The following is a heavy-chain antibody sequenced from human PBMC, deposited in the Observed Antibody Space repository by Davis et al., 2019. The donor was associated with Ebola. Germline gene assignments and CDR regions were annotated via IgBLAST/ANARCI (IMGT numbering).Heavy chain of an antibody. CDR1: GFTFSNYV. V-gene: IGHV3-23*01. J-gene: IGHJ6*02. CDR2: ISGSGSST. Sequence: GESLKISCAASGFTFSNYVMNWVRQAPGKGLEWVSAISGSGSSTYYADSVKGRFTISRDNSKNTLYLQMNSLRAEDTAVYYCAKHPYYYGLGSDDWGQGTTVTVSS. D-gene: IGHD3-10*01. CDR3: AKHPYYYGLGSDD.